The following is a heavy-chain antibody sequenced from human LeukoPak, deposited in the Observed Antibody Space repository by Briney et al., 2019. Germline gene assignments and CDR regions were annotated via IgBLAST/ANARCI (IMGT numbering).Heavy chain of an antibody. CDR1: GYTFTSYG. V-gene: IGHV1-8*02. J-gene: IGHJ4*02. CDR2: MNPNSGNT. Sequence: ASVKVSCKASGYTFTSYGISWVRQATGQGLEWMGWMNPNSGNTGYAQKFQGRVTMTRNTSISTAYMELSSLRSEDTAVYYCARGLLGSSWYEYWGQGTLVTVSS. CDR3: ARGLLGSSWYEY. D-gene: IGHD6-13*01.